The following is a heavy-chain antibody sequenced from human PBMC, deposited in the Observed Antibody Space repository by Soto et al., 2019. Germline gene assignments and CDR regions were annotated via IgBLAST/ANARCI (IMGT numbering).Heavy chain of an antibody. CDR2: IIPIFGTA. CDR3: ARSPQYCGGDCYSSWYFDL. V-gene: IGHV1-69*01. D-gene: IGHD2-21*02. J-gene: IGHJ2*01. Sequence: QVQLVQSGAEVKKPGSSVKVSCKASGGTFSSYAISWVRQAPGQGLEWMGGIIPIFGTANYAQKLQGRVTITADESTSTAYMELSSLRSEDTAVYYCARSPQYCGGDCYSSWYFDLWGRGTLVTVSS. CDR1: GGTFSSYA.